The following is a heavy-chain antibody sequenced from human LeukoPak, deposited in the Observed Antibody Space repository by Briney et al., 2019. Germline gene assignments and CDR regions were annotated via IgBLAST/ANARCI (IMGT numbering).Heavy chain of an antibody. J-gene: IGHJ3*02. CDR3: ARRAFYYYDNSGFYDAFDI. V-gene: IGHV4-39*01. CDR2: VFYAGIT. Sequence: PSETLSLXCTVSGGSISNINNFWGWIRQPPGKGLEWIGNVFYAGITYYNPSLKSRVTISVDTSKNQFSLKLSSVTAADTAVYYCARRAFYYYDNSGFYDAFDIWGRGTMVTVSS. D-gene: IGHD3-22*01. CDR1: GGSISNINNF.